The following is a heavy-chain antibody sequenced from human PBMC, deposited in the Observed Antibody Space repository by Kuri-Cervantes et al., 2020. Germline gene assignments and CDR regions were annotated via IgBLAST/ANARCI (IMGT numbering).Heavy chain of an antibody. CDR1: GFTVSSNY. V-gene: IGHV3-66*01. Sequence: GESLKISCAASGFTVSSNYMSWVRQAPGKGLEWVSVIYSGGSTYYADSVKGRFTISRDNSKNTLYLQMGSLRAEDMAVYYCARANGYNPSSYYYGMDVWGQGTTVTVSS. CDR3: ARANGYNPSSYYYGMDV. CDR2: IYSGGST. J-gene: IGHJ6*02. D-gene: IGHD5-24*01.